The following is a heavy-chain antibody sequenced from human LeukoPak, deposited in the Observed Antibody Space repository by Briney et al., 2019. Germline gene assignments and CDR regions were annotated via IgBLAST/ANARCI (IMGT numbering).Heavy chain of an antibody. J-gene: IGHJ3*02. CDR3: ARDSARSPHAFDI. Sequence: SETLSLTCTVSGGSISSYYWSWIRQPPGKGLEWIGYTYYSGSTNYNPSLKSRVTISVDTSKNQFSLKLSSVTAADTAVYYCARDSARSPHAFDIWGQGTMVTVSS. V-gene: IGHV4-59*01. D-gene: IGHD6-6*01. CDR1: GGSISSYY. CDR2: TYYSGST.